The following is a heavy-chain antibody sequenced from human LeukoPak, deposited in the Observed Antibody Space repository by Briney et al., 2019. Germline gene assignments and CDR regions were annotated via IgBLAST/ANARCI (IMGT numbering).Heavy chain of an antibody. D-gene: IGHD6-6*01. CDR1: GYTFTSYG. V-gene: IGHV1-18*01. Sequence: ASVTVSCKASGYTFTSYGIRWVRQAPGQGLEWMGWISAYNGNTNYAQKLQGRVTMTTDTSTSTAYMELRSLRSDDTAVYYCARAGGIAARPPGNYDYWGQGTLVTVSS. J-gene: IGHJ4*02. CDR2: ISAYNGNT. CDR3: ARAGGIAARPPGNYDY.